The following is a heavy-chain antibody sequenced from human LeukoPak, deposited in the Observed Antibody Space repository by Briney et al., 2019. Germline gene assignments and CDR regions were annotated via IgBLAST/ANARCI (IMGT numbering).Heavy chain of an antibody. CDR1: GGSFSGYY. CDR2: INHSGST. J-gene: IGHJ3*02. Sequence: SETLSLTCAVYGGSFSGYYWSWIRQPPGKGLEWIGEINHSGSTNYNPSLKSRVTISVDTSKNQFSLKLSSVTAADTAVYYCARLVTADHAFDIWGQGTMVTVSS. V-gene: IGHV4-34*01. CDR3: ARLVTADHAFDI. D-gene: IGHD2-21*02.